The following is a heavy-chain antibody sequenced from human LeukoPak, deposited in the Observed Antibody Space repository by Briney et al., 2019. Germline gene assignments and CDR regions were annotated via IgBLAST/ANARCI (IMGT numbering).Heavy chain of an antibody. CDR1: GFTFSSYA. CDR2: INGGGSST. Sequence: GGPLRLSCAASGFTFSSYAVHWVRQAPGKGLEWVSSINGGGSSTSYADSVKGRFTISRDNSKTTLFLQMNSLRAEDTAVYYCARQLGYCDSGTCYFEYWGQGTLVTVST. D-gene: IGHD2-15*01. J-gene: IGHJ4*02. CDR3: ARQLGYCDSGTCYFEY. V-gene: IGHV3-23*01.